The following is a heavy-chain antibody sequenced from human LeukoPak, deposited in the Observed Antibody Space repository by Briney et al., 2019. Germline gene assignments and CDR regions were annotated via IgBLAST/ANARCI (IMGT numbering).Heavy chain of an antibody. V-gene: IGHV4-61*02. CDR2: IYTSGST. CDR3: AREVEAYDSSGYYFFDY. D-gene: IGHD3-22*01. Sequence: SQTRSPTCTAAGSSSSSGSYYWSWIRQPAGKGLEGIRRIYTSGSTNYNPSLKCRVTISVDSSKNQFSLKLSSVTAADTAVYYCAREVEAYDSSGYYFFDYWGQGTLVTVSS. J-gene: IGHJ4*02. CDR1: GSSSSSGSYY.